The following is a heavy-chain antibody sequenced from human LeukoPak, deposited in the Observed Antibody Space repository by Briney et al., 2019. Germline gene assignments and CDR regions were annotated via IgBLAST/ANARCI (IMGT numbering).Heavy chain of an antibody. CDR1: GYTFTGYY. V-gene: IGHV7-4-1*02. D-gene: IGHD5-12*01. CDR3: ATIKEVATSSLFDY. CDR2: INTNTGNP. J-gene: IGHJ4*02. Sequence: ASVKVSCKASGYTFTGYYMHWVRQAPGQGLEWMGWINTNTGNPTYAQGFTGRFVFSLDTSVSTAYLQISSLKAEDTAVYYCATIKEVATSSLFDYWGQGTLVTVSS.